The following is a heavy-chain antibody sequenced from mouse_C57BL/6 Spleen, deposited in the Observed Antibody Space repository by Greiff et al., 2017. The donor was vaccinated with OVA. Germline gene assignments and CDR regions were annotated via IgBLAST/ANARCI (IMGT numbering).Heavy chain of an antibody. D-gene: IGHD1-1*01. CDR3: DTYWDYFGRSQYYIDY. J-gene: IGHJ2*01. Sequence: QVQLKESEAELVKPGASVKISCKASGYTFTDYTIHWMKQRPEQGLEWIGYIYPGDGSTNYNEKFKGKATLTADKSSSTAYMQLNSLTSEDSAVYYCDTYWDYFGRSQYYIDYWGQGTTLTVSS. V-gene: IGHV1-78*01. CDR2: IYPGDGST. CDR1: GYTFTDYT.